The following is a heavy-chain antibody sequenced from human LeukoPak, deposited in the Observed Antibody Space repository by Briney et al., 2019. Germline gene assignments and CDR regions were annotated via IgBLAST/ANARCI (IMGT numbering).Heavy chain of an antibody. CDR2: ISSSSSTI. CDR3: AREHVDTAMVTRGFDY. J-gene: IGHJ4*02. Sequence: PGGSLRLSCAASGFTFSSYSMNGVRRAPGKGLEWVSYISSSSSTIYYADSVKGRFTISRDNAKNSLYLQMNSLRAEDTAVYYCAREHVDTAMVTRGFDYWGQGTLVTVSS. D-gene: IGHD5-18*01. V-gene: IGHV3-48*01. CDR1: GFTFSSYS.